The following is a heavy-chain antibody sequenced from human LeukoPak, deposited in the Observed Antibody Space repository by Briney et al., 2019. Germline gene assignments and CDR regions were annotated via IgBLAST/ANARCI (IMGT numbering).Heavy chain of an antibody. V-gene: IGHV4-31*03. J-gene: IGHJ4*02. D-gene: IGHD5-12*01. CDR3: ARDSTYSGYTHFDY. CDR2: IYYSGST. Sequence: SETLSLTCTVSGGSISSGGYYWSWIRQHPGKGLEWIGYIYYSGSTYYNPSLKSRVTISVDTSKNQFSLKLSSVTVADTAVYYCARDSTYSGYTHFDYWGQGTLVTVSS. CDR1: GGSISSGGYY.